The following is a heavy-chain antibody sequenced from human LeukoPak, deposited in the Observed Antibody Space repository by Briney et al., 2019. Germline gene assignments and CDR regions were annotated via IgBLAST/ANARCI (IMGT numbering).Heavy chain of an antibody. CDR2: ISSSSSTI. V-gene: IGHV3-48*03. CDR1: GFTFSSYE. J-gene: IGHJ4*02. CDR3: ARLIILSIAAAGTPDY. D-gene: IGHD6-13*01. Sequence: GGSLRLSCAASGFTFSSYEVNWVRQAPGKGLEWVSYISSSSSTIYYADSVKGRFTISRDNAKNSLYLQMNSLRAEDTAVYYCARLIILSIAAAGTPDYWGQGTLVTVSS.